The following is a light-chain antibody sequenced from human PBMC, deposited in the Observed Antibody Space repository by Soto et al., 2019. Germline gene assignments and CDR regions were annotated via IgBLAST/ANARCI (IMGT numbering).Light chain of an antibody. V-gene: IGLV2-8*01. J-gene: IGLJ2*01. CDR3: SSYASYNTGV. CDR1: SSDVGGYNY. Sequence: QSALTQPPSASGSPGQSVTISCTGTSSDVGGYNYVSWYQQYPGKAPKLMIYEVIKRPSGVPDRFSGSKSGNTASLTVSGLQADDEATYYCSSYASYNTGVFGGGTKLTVL. CDR2: EVI.